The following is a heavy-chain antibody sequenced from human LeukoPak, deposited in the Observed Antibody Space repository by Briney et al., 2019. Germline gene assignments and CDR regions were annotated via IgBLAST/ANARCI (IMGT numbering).Heavy chain of an antibody. CDR3: ARAGSGSSIDY. CDR1: GGSFSGYY. Sequence: SETLSLTCAVYGGSFSGYYWSWIRQPPGKGLEWMGEINHSGSTNYNPSLKSRVTISVDTSKNQFSLKLSSVTAADTAVYYCARAGSGSSIDYWGQGTLVTVSS. V-gene: IGHV4-34*01. CDR2: INHSGST. D-gene: IGHD3-10*01. J-gene: IGHJ4*02.